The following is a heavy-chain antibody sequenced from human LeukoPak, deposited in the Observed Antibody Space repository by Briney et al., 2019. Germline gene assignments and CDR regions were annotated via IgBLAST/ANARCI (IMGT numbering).Heavy chain of an antibody. Sequence: ASVKVSCKASGYTFTSYYMHWVRQAPGQGLEWMGIINPSGGSTSYAQKFQGRVTMTRDTSTSTVYMELSSLRSEDTAVYYCARVLCSSTSCYSYYYGMDVWGQGTTVTVSS. J-gene: IGHJ6*02. CDR2: INPSGGST. CDR3: ARVLCSSTSCYSYYYGMDV. D-gene: IGHD2-2*02. CDR1: GYTFTSYY. V-gene: IGHV1-46*01.